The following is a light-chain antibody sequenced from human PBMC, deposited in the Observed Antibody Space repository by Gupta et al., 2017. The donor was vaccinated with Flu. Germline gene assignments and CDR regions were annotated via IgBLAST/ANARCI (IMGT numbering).Light chain of an antibody. CDR3: SLYTSSSTRV. CDR1: SSDVGAYNY. V-gene: IGLV2-14*01. J-gene: IGLJ2*01. Sequence: QSALTQPASVSGSPGQSITISCPGTSSDVGAYNYVSWYQQHQANDPKSRLYEVSTRPSGVSNRLSGSKSGNTESPHISGLQAEDDADEYCSLYTSSSTRVFGGGTKLTVL. CDR2: EVS.